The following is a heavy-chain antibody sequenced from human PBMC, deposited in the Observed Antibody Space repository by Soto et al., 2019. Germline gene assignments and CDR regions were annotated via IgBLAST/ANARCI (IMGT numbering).Heavy chain of an antibody. CDR3: ASPPTTGNYYSNGKAV. CDR1: GYTFTGYY. J-gene: IGHJ6*02. Sequence: GASVKVSCKASGYTFTGYYMHWVRQAPGQGLEWMGGIIPIFGTADYAQKFQGRVTITADESTSTAYMELSSLRSEDTAVYYCASPPTTGNYYSNGKAVWGQGITVTVSS. CDR2: IIPIFGTA. D-gene: IGHD4-17*01. V-gene: IGHV1-69*13.